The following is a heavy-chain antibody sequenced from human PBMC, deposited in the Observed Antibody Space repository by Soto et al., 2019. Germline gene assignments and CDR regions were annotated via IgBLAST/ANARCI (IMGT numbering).Heavy chain of an antibody. V-gene: IGHV1-18*01. Sequence: QVQLVQSGAEVKKPGASVKVSCKASGYTFTSYGISWVRQAPGQGLERMGWISAYNGNTNYAQKLQGRVTMTTDTSSSKAYMELRSLRSDDTAVYYCASNRRTRSAFDIWGQGTMVTVSS. D-gene: IGHD2-2*01. CDR2: ISAYNGNT. CDR3: ASNRRTRSAFDI. J-gene: IGHJ3*02. CDR1: GYTFTSYG.